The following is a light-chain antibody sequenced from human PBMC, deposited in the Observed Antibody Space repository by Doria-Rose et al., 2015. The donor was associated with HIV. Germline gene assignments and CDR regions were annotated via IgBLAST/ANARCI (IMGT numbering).Light chain of an antibody. J-gene: IGKJ1*01. V-gene: IGKV3-20*01. CDR1: QSFSSTY. CDR2: DGS. Sequence: TQSPGTLSLSPGERATLSCRASQSFSSTYLAWYQQKPVQAPSLLIYDGSTRATGIPDRFSASRSGTDFTLTINRLEPEDFALYYCHQYGTSWTFGQGTKVEI. CDR3: HQYGTSWT.